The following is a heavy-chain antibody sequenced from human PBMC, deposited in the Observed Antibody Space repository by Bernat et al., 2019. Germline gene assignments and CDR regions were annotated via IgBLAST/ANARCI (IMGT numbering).Heavy chain of an antibody. J-gene: IGHJ4*02. CDR2: VNHDGNT. V-gene: IGHV4-34*02. CDR3: ARGVTAGPNFDS. D-gene: IGHD6-13*01. CDR1: GGFFSGYY. Sequence: QVQLQQWGAGLLKPSGTLSLNCAVYGGFFSGYYWTWIRQPPGKGLAWIGEVNHDGNTNYNPSLKSRVTISGDTSKNKFSLKVRSVTPADTAVYFCARGVTAGPNFDSWGRGTLIAISS.